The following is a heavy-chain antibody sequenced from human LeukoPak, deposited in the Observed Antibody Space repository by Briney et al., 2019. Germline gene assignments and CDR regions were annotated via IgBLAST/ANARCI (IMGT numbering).Heavy chain of an antibody. J-gene: IGHJ4*02. CDR1: GGSISSGDYY. CDR2: IYNNGRT. V-gene: IGHV4-30-4*01. Sequence: PSQTLSLTCTVSGGSISSGDYYWSWIRQPPGKGLEWIGYIYNNGRTYYNPSLKSRVTISVDTSKNLFSLKVSSVTAADAAVYYCARGRSSSWSSFDYWGQGTLVTVSS. D-gene: IGHD6-13*01. CDR3: ARGRSSSWSSFDY.